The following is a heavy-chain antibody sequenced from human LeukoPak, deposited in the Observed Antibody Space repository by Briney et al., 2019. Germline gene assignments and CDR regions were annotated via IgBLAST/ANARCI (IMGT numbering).Heavy chain of an antibody. D-gene: IGHD2-21*02. CDR1: GGSISSYY. CDR2: IYYSGST. CDR3: ARYGGNSGGYFDY. Sequence: SETLSLTCTVSGGSISSYYWSWIRQPPGKGLEWIGYIYYSGSTNYNPSLKSRVTISVDTSKNQLSLKLSSVTAADTAVYYCARYGGNSGGYFDYWGQGTLVTVSS. V-gene: IGHV4-59*01. J-gene: IGHJ4*02.